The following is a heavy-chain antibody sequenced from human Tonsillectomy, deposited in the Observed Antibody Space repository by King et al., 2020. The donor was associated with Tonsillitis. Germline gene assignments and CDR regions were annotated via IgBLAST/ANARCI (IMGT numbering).Heavy chain of an antibody. CDR1: GYTFNGYY. D-gene: IGHD3-22*01. CDR3: ARTYYDDGSGYYPEDALDL. CDR2: ISPNSGGT. Sequence: QLVQSGAEVKKPGASVKVSCKASGYTFNGYYMHWVRQAPGQGLEWMGWISPNSGGTNYAQKFQGRVTMTRDTSISTAYMELSRLRSDDSAVYYCARTYYDDGSGYYPEDALDLWGQGTMVTVS. V-gene: IGHV1-2*02. J-gene: IGHJ3*01.